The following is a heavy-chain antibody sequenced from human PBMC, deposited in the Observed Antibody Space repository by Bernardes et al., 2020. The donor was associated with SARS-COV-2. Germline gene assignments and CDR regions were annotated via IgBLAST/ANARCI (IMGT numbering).Heavy chain of an antibody. V-gene: IGHV3-33*01. CDR3: ARDLTTDYYYYGMDV. J-gene: IGHJ6*02. Sequence: GGSLRLSCVASGFTFSSYGMHWVRQAPGKGLEWVAVIWYDGSNKYYADSVKGRFTISRDNSKNTLYLQMNSLRAEDTAVYYCARDLTTDYYYYGMDVWGQGTTVTVSS. D-gene: IGHD4-4*01. CDR1: GFTFSSYG. CDR2: IWYDGSNK.